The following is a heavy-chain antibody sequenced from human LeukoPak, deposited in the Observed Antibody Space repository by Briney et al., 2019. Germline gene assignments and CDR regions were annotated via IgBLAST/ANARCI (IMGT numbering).Heavy chain of an antibody. Sequence: SETLSLTCTVSGGSISSSSYYWGRIRQPPGKGLEWIGSIYYSGSTYYNPSLKSRVTISVDTSKNQFSLKLSSVTAADTAVYYCARLTRSIVARPNWFDPWGQGTLVTVSS. CDR3: ARLTRSIVARPNWFDP. D-gene: IGHD6-6*01. J-gene: IGHJ5*02. CDR2: IYYSGST. V-gene: IGHV4-39*01. CDR1: GGSISSSSYY.